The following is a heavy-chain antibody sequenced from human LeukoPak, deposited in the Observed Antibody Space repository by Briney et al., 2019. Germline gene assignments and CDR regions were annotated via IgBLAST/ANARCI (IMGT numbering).Heavy chain of an antibody. V-gene: IGHV4-61*02. D-gene: IGHD6-13*01. J-gene: IGHJ4*02. CDR2: IYTSGST. Sequence: TLSLTCTVSGGSISSGSYYWSWIRQPAGKGLEWIGRIYTSGSTNYNPSLKSRVTISVDTSKNQFSLKLSSVTAADTAVYYCAREKDSSSWYRGLSDWGQGTLVTVSS. CDR1: GGSISSGSYY. CDR3: AREKDSSSWYRGLSD.